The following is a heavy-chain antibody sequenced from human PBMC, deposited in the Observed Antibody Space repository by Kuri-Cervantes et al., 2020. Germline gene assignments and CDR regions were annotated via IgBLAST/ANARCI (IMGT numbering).Heavy chain of an antibody. CDR3: ANNKGYSSG. CDR2: ISDSGANK. J-gene: IGHJ4*02. D-gene: IGHD6-19*01. Sequence: GESLKISCAASGFTFSSYAMSWVRQAPGKGLEWVSVISDSGANKYYADSVKGRFTISRDDSKNTLYLQMNSLRAEDTAVYYCANNKGYSSGWGQGTLVTVSS. CDR1: GFTFSSYA. V-gene: IGHV3-23*01.